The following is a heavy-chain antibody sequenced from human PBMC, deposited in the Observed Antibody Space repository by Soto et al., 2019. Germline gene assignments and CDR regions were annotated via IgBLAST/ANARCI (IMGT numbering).Heavy chain of an antibody. Sequence: EVQLLESGGGSVQPGKSLRLSCAASGFTFSSYAMSWFRQAPVKGLEWVSVIRGSGGSTYYADSVKGRFTISRDNSKNTLYLHMNNLRAEDPAVYYCAKGLPERRSAYYRYNWFDPWGQGTLVTVSS. CDR2: IRGSGGST. J-gene: IGHJ5*02. V-gene: IGHV3-23*01. CDR3: AKGLPERRSAYYRYNWFDP. CDR1: GFTFSSYA. D-gene: IGHD3-3*01.